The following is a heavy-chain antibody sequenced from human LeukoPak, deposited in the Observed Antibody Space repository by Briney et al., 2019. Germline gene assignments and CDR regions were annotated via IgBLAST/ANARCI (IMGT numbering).Heavy chain of an antibody. D-gene: IGHD6-6*01. CDR3: ARGASSSSLDY. V-gene: IGHV4-30-2*01. CDR2: IYHSGST. CDR1: GGSISSGGYY. J-gene: IGHJ4*02. Sequence: SQTLSLTCTVSGGSISSGGYYWSWIRQPPGKGLEWIGYIYHSGSTYYNPPLKSRVTISVDRSKNQFSLKLSSVTAADTAVYYCARGASSSSLDYWGQGTLVTVSS.